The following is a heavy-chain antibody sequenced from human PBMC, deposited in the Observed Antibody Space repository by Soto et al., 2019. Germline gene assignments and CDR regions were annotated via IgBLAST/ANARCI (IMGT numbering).Heavy chain of an antibody. CDR2: IDPSDSYT. CDR3: ASQYYYGSGSYSFDY. D-gene: IGHD3-10*01. V-gene: IGHV5-10-1*01. CDR1: GYSFTSYW. Sequence: GESLKISCKGSGYSFTSYWISWVRQMPGKGLEWMGRIDPSDSYTNYSPSFQGHVTISADKSISTAYLQWSSLKASDTAMYYCASQYYYGSGSYSFDYWGQGXLVTVYS. J-gene: IGHJ4*02.